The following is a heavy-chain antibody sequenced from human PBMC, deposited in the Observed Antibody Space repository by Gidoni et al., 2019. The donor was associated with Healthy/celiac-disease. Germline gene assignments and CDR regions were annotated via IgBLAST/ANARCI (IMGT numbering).Heavy chain of an antibody. CDR3: ARDTVVVPAASLDYYYYGMDV. Sequence: QVQLVQSGAEVKKPGSSVKVSCKASGGTFSSYAISWVRQAPGQGLDWLGGIIPIFGTANYAQKFQGRGTITADKSTSTAYMELSSLRSEDTAVYYCARDTVVVPAASLDYYYYGMDVWGQGTTVTVSS. D-gene: IGHD2-2*01. J-gene: IGHJ6*02. CDR1: GGTFSSYA. CDR2: IIPIFGTA. V-gene: IGHV1-69*06.